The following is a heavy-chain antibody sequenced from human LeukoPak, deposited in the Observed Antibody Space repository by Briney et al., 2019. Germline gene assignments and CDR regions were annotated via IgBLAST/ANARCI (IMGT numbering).Heavy chain of an antibody. D-gene: IGHD6-13*01. CDR1: GYSFTTYW. V-gene: IGHV5-10-1*01. CDR3: ARSGFSSSSGSFDF. CDR2: IDPSDSYT. Sequence: GESLKISCKGSGYSFTTYWISWVRQMPGKGLEWMGRIDPSDSYTKYSPSFQGLVTLSADKSISTAYLQWSSLVASDTAMYFCARSGFSSSSGSFDFWGQGTMVTVSS. J-gene: IGHJ3*01.